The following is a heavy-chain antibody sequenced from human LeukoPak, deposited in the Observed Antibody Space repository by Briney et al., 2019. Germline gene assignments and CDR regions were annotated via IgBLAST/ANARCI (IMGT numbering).Heavy chain of an antibody. CDR2: FDPEDGET. V-gene: IGHV1-24*01. D-gene: IGHD3-22*01. CDR1: GYTLTELS. Sequence: AASVKVSCKVSGYTLTELSMHWVRQAPGKGLEWMGGFDPEDGETIYAQKFQGRVTMTEDTSTDTAYMELSSLRSEDTAVYYCAGSHYDSSGYSYFDYWGQGTLVTVSS. CDR3: AGSHYDSSGYSYFDY. J-gene: IGHJ4*02.